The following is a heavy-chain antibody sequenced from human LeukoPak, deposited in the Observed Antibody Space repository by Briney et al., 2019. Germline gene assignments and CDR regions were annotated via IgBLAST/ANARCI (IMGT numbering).Heavy chain of an antibody. CDR2: IYYSGST. D-gene: IGHD3-10*01. CDR3: AKVSFEEQSSLWFGELFTGYYYMDV. CDR1: GYSISSGYY. V-gene: IGHV4-38-2*02. Sequence: SETLSLTCTVSGYSISSGYYWGWIRQPPGKGLEWIGYIYYSGSTNYNPSLKSRVTISVDTSKNQFSLKLSSVTAADTAVYYCAKVSFEEQSSLWFGELFTGYYYMDVWGKGTTVTISS. J-gene: IGHJ6*03.